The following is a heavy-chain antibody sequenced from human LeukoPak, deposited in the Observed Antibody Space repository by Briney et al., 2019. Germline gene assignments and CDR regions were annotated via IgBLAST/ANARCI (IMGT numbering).Heavy chain of an antibody. Sequence: PSETLSLTCTVSGGSTSSGDFYWSWIRQHPGKGLEWIGYIYYSGSTYYNPSLKSRVTISVDTSKNQFSLKLSSVTAADTAVYYCARGPAGGYLDGEKYYYDSNGHAFDIWGQGTMVTVSS. J-gene: IGHJ3*02. CDR2: IYYSGST. CDR3: ARGPAGGYLDGEKYYYDSNGHAFDI. CDR1: GGSTSSGDFY. D-gene: IGHD3-22*01. V-gene: IGHV4-31*03.